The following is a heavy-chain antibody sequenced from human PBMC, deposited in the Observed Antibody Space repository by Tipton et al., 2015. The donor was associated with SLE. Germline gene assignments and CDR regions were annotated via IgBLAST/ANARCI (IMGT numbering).Heavy chain of an antibody. Sequence: SLRLSCTASGFTFGDYAMSWVRQAPGKGLEWVSVIYSGGSTYYADSVKGRFTISRDNSKNTLYLQMNSLRAEDTAVYYCAKGLHLGELSPLDAFDIWGQGTMVTVSS. V-gene: IGHV3-23*03. CDR2: IYSGGST. CDR1: GFTFGDYA. D-gene: IGHD3-16*02. J-gene: IGHJ3*02. CDR3: AKGLHLGELSPLDAFDI.